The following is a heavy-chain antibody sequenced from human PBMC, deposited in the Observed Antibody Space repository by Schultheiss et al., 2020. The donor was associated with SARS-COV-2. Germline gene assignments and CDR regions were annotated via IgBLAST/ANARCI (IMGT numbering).Heavy chain of an antibody. Sequence: SETLSLTCTVSGGSISSSSYYWSWIRQPPGKGLEWIGYIYYSGSTNYNPSLKSRVTISVDTSKNQFSLKLSSVTAADTAVYYCARVRGRYDSADYWGQGTLVTVSS. D-gene: IGHD3-22*01. V-gene: IGHV4-61*01. CDR1: GGSISSSSYY. CDR2: IYYSGST. J-gene: IGHJ4*02. CDR3: ARVRGRYDSADY.